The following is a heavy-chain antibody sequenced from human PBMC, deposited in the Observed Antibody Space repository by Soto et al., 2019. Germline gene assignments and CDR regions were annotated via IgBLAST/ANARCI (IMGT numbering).Heavy chain of an antibody. CDR2: INADNGNT. J-gene: IGHJ4*02. CDR1: GYSFIANA. CDR3: ARDDVGSAWPY. Sequence: QVHLVQSAADVKKPGASVKVSCKTSGYSFIANAVHWVRQAPGQGLEWMGWINADNGNTKYSRKMQGRLTISRDTSASTVYMELTGLTSEDTAVYFCARDDVGSAWPYWGQGTLITVSS. V-gene: IGHV1-3*01. D-gene: IGHD6-19*01.